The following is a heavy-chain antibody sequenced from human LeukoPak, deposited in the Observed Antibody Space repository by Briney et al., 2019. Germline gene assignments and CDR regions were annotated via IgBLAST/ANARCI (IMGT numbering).Heavy chain of an antibody. V-gene: IGHV4-59*01. D-gene: IGHD5-18*01. CDR3: ARGQKYIYGYTVTELGSGYFDY. CDR1: GGSISSYY. CDR2: IFYRGRT. Sequence: SETLSLTCSVSGGSISSYYWNWIRQPPGKGLEWIGYIFYRGRTSYNPSLKSRVTISVDTSKNHFSLTLSSVTAADTAVYYCARGQKYIYGYTVTELGSGYFDYWGQGTLVTVSS. J-gene: IGHJ4*02.